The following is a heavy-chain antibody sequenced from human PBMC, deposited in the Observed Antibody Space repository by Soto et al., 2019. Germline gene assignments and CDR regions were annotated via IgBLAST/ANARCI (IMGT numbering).Heavy chain of an antibody. D-gene: IGHD3-10*01. J-gene: IGHJ4*02. CDR3: ARDVQGESGSASPYFDY. CDR1: GGTFSSYT. V-gene: IGHV1-69*08. Sequence: QVQLVQSGAEVKKPGSSVKVSCKASGGTFSSYTISWVRQAPGQGLEWMGRIIPILGIANYAQKFQGRVTITADKSTSTAYMELSSLRSEDTAVYYCARDVQGESGSASPYFDYWGQGTLVTVSS. CDR2: IIPILGIA.